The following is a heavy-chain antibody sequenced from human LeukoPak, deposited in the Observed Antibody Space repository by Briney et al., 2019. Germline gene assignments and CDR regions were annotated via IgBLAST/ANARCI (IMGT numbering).Heavy chain of an antibody. V-gene: IGHV6-1*01. CDR1: GDSVSSNSVT. D-gene: IGHD2-2*01. J-gene: IGHJ5*02. CDR2: AYYRSTWYN. Sequence: SQTLSLTCAISGDSVSSNSVTRNWIRQSPSRGLEWLGRAYYRSTWYNDYAVSVRGRITVNPDTSKNQFSLHLNSVTPEDTAVYYCARRLTQYDCFDPWGQGILVTVSS. CDR3: ARRLTQYDCFDP.